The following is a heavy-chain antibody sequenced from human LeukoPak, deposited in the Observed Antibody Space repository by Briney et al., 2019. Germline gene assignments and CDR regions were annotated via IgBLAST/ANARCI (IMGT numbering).Heavy chain of an antibody. J-gene: IGHJ3*02. CDR2: IIPIFGTA. Sequence: SVTVSFKASGCTFSIYTISWVRHAPRQPLEWMGGIIPIFGTANYAQKFQGRVTITADKSTSTAYMELSSLRSEDTAVYYCARVLRPPDSSGPEQAFDIWGQGTMVTVSS. CDR1: GCTFSIYT. V-gene: IGHV1-69*06. CDR3: ARVLRPPDSSGPEQAFDI. D-gene: IGHD3-22*01.